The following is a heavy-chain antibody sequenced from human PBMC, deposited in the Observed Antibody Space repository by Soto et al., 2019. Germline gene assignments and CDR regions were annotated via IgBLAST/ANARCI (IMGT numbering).Heavy chain of an antibody. CDR1: GFTFSSYG. CDR2: ISYDGSNK. Sequence: QVQLVESGGGVVQPGRSLRLSCAASGFTFSSYGMHWVRQAPGKGLEWVAVISYDGSNKYYADSVKGRFTISRDNSKNTLYLQMNSLRAEDTAVYYCANLETGPFPDYRGQGTLVTVSS. J-gene: IGHJ4*02. V-gene: IGHV3-30*18. CDR3: ANLETGPFPDY.